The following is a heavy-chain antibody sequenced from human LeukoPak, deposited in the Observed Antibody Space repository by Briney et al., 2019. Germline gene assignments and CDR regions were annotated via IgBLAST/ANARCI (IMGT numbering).Heavy chain of an antibody. V-gene: IGHV3-48*01. CDR3: ARSRATYAFDI. Sequence: SGGSLRLSCTASGFTFSGYSMNWVRQAPGKGLEWVSYISSSGSTIYYADSVKGQFTISRDNAMNSLYLQMNSLRAEDTAVYYCARSRATYAFDIWGQGTMVTVSS. CDR2: ISSSGSTI. J-gene: IGHJ3*02. D-gene: IGHD5-12*01. CDR1: GFTFSGYS.